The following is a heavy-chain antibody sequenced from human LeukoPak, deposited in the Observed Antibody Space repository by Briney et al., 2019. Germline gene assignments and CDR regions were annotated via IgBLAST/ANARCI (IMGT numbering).Heavy chain of an antibody. CDR3: ARHVGTTLPQLSMDV. J-gene: IGHJ6*02. V-gene: IGHV4-59*08. Sequence: SSETLSLTCTVSGGSISSYYWSWIRQPPGKGLEGLGYIYYSGSTNYNPSLKSRVTISVDTSKNQFSLKLSSVTAADTAVYYCARHVGTTLPQLSMDVWGQGTTVTVSS. CDR2: IYYSGST. CDR1: GGSISSYY. D-gene: IGHD6-13*01.